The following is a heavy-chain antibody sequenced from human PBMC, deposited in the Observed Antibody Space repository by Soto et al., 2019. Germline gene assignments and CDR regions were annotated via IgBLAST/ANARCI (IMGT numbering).Heavy chain of an antibody. J-gene: IGHJ4*02. CDR3: VNYYDGGGYDYYFDY. CDR1: GGTFSSYS. Sequence: QVQLVQSGAEVKKPGSSVKVSCKASGGTFSSYSISWMRQAPGQGLEWMGGIIPIFGTANYAQKFQGRVTIIADESTSTAYMELSSLRSEDTAVYYCVNYYDGGGYDYYFDYWGQGTLVTVSS. CDR2: IIPIFGTA. D-gene: IGHD3-22*01. V-gene: IGHV1-69*12.